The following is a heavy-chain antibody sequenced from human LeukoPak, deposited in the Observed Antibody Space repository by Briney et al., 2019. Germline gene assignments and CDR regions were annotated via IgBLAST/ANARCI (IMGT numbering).Heavy chain of an antibody. Sequence: PGGSLRLSCAASGFTFSSYAMHWVRQAPGKGLEWVAVISYDGSNKYYADSVKGRFTISRDNSKNTLYLQMNSLRAEDTAVYYCPRDIGPSSGTYFQHWGQGTLVTVSS. CDR3: PRDIGPSSGTYFQH. V-gene: IGHV3-30-3*01. CDR1: GFTFSSYA. D-gene: IGHD6-19*01. J-gene: IGHJ1*01. CDR2: ISYDGSNK.